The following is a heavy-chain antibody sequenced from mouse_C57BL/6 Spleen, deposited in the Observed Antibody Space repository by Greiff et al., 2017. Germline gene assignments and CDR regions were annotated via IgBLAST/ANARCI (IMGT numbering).Heavy chain of an antibody. CDR2: ISDGGSYT. CDR1: GFTFSSYA. V-gene: IGHV5-4*01. Sequence: EVKLVESGGGLVKPGGSLKLSCAASGFTFSSYAMSWVRQTPEKRLEWVATISDGGSYTYYPDNVKGRFTISRDNAKNNLYLQMSHLKSEDTAMYYCARDKDDHDDEFDYWGQGTTLTVSS. J-gene: IGHJ2*01. CDR3: ARDKDDHDDEFDY. D-gene: IGHD2-4*01.